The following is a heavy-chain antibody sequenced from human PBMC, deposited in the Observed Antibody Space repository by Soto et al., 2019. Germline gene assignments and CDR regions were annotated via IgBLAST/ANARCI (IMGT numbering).Heavy chain of an antibody. Sequence: GGSLRLSCAASGFTFRSYAIHWVRQAPGKGLEWVAVISRDGTNKYYVDSVKGRFTISRDNSKDTVYLQMNSLRDEDSAMFYCARSRSGAVADSFDFWGQGTLVTVSS. CDR1: GFTFRSYA. V-gene: IGHV3-30*04. D-gene: IGHD3-10*01. CDR3: ARSRSGAVADSFDF. CDR2: ISRDGTNK. J-gene: IGHJ4*02.